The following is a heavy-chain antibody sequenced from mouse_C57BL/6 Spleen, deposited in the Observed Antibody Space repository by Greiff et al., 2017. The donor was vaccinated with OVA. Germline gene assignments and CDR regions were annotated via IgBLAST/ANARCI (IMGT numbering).Heavy chain of an antibody. CDR1: GYAFSSYW. D-gene: IGHD3-2*02. CDR3: ARSDSSGYPYYAMDY. Sequence: VQLQRSGAELVKPGASVKISCKASGYAFSSYWMNWVKQRPGKGLEWIGQIYPGDGDTNYNGKFKGKATLTADKSSSTAYMQLSSLTSEDSAVYFCARSDSSGYPYYAMDYWGQGTSVTVSS. V-gene: IGHV1-80*01. CDR2: IYPGDGDT. J-gene: IGHJ4*01.